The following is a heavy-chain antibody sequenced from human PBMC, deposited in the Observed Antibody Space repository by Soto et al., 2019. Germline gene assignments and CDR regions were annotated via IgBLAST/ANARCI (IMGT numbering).Heavy chain of an antibody. V-gene: IGHV3-30*18. J-gene: IGHJ6*02. CDR3: AKDHGSFYGMDV. D-gene: IGHD6-13*01. CDR1: GFPFSSYG. Sequence: GGSLSLSCAASGFPFSSYGMHWVRQAPGKGLEWVAVISYDGSNKYYADSVKGRFTISRDNSKNTLYLQMNSLRAEDTAVYYCAKDHGSFYGMDVWGQGTTVTVSS. CDR2: ISYDGSNK.